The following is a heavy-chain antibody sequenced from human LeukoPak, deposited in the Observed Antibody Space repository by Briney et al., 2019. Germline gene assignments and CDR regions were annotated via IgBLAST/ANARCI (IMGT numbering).Heavy chain of an antibody. Sequence: PSETLSLTCTVSGGSISSGGYYWSWIRRHPGKGLEWIGYIYYSGSTYYNPSLKSRVTISVDTSKNQFSLKLSSVTAADTAVYYCAREGIVGATIIPFDYWGQGTLVTVSS. V-gene: IGHV4-31*03. CDR1: GGSISSGGYY. CDR2: IYYSGST. J-gene: IGHJ4*02. D-gene: IGHD1-26*01. CDR3: AREGIVGATIIPFDY.